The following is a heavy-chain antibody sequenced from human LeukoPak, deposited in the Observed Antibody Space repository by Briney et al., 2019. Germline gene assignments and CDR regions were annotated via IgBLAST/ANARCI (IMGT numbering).Heavy chain of an antibody. CDR3: ASGRDSSGYN. CDR1: GFTFSSYS. J-gene: IGHJ4*02. D-gene: IGHD3-22*01. V-gene: IGHV3-21*01. CDR2: ISSSSSYI. Sequence: GGSLRLSCAASGFTFSSYSMSWVRQAPGKGLEWVSSISSSSSYIYYADSVKGRFTISRDNAKNSLYLQMNSLRAEDTAVYYCASGRDSSGYNWGQGTLVTVSS.